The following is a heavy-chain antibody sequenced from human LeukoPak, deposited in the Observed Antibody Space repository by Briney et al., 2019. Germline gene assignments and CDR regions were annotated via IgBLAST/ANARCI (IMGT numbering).Heavy chain of an antibody. CDR2: IRYDGSNK. Sequence: GGSLRLSCAASGFTFSSYGMHWVRQAPGKGLEWVAFIRYDGSNKYYADSVKGRFTISRDNSKNTLYLQMNSLRAEDTAVYYRAKVRVAVAGGGPFDYWGQGTLVTVSS. CDR1: GFTFSSYG. J-gene: IGHJ4*02. CDR3: AKVRVAVAGGGPFDY. D-gene: IGHD6-19*01. V-gene: IGHV3-30*02.